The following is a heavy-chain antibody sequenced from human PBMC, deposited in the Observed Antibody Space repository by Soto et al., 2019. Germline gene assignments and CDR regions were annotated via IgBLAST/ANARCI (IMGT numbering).Heavy chain of an antibody. CDR1: GFTFSSYG. V-gene: IGHV3-30*18. CDR3: AKDAQGSFDY. Sequence: GGSLRLSCAASGFTFSSYGMHWVRQAPGKGLEWVAVISYDGSNKYYADSVKGRFTISRDNSKNTLYLQMNSLRAEDTAVYYCAKDAQGSFDYWGQGTLVTVSS. CDR2: ISYDGSNK. J-gene: IGHJ4*02.